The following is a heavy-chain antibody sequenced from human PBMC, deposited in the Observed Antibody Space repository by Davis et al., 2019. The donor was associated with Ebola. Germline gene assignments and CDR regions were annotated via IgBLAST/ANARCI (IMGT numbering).Heavy chain of an antibody. J-gene: IGHJ4*02. CDR1: GGSISSGGYS. CDR2: IYHSGST. V-gene: IGHV4-30-2*01. D-gene: IGHD2-2*01. Sequence: MPSETLSLTCAVSGGSISSGGYSWSWIRQPPGKGLEWIGYIYHSGSTYYNPSLKSRVTISVDRSKNQFSLKLSSVTAADTAVYYCAREALGYCSSISCYFFDYWGQGTLVTVSS. CDR3: AREALGYCSSISCYFFDY.